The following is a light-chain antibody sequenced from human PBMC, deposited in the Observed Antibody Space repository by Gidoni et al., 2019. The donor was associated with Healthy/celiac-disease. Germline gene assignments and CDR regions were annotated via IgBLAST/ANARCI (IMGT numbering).Light chain of an antibody. J-gene: IGKJ3*01. Sequence: EIVMTQSPATLSVSPGERATLSCRASQSVSSNLAWYQQKPGQAPRLLIYGASTRATGLPARFSGSGSGTEFTLTISSLQSEDFAVYYCQQYNNWPSGAFGPGTKVDIK. CDR3: QQYNNWPSGA. CDR1: QSVSSN. CDR2: GAS. V-gene: IGKV3-15*01.